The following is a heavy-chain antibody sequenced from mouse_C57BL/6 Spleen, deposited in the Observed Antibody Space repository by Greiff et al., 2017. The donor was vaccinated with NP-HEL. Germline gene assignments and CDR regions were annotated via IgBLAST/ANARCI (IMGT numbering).Heavy chain of an antibody. J-gene: IGHJ3*01. CDR1: GFTFSDFY. CDR2: SRNKANDYTT. D-gene: IGHD2-3*01. CDR3: ARDAGDGYSLFAY. V-gene: IGHV7-1*01. Sequence: EVKVVESGGGLVQSGRSLRLSCATSGFTFSDFYMEWVRQAPGKGLEWIAASRNKANDYTTEYSASVKGRFIVSRDTSQSILYLQMNALRAEDTAIYYCARDAGDGYSLFAYWGQGTLVTVSA.